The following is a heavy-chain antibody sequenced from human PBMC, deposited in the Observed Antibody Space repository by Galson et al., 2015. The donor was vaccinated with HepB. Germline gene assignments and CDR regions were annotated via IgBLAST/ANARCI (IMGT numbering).Heavy chain of an antibody. V-gene: IGHV5-51*01. CDR1: GYSFTSYW. D-gene: IGHD2-15*01. Sequence: SGAEVKKPGESLKISCKGSGYSFTSYWIGWVRQMPGKGLEWMGIIYPGDSDTRYSPSFQGQVTISADKSISTAYLQWSSLKASDTAMYYCARTYCSGGSCYHPKNYYYGMDVWGQGTTVTVSS. J-gene: IGHJ6*02. CDR2: IYPGDSDT. CDR3: ARTYCSGGSCYHPKNYYYGMDV.